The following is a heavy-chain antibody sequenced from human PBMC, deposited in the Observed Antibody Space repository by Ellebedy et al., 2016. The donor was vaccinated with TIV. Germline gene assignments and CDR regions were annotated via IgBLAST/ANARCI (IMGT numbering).Heavy chain of an antibody. CDR1: GFTFSSHD. V-gene: IGHV3-13*01. J-gene: IGHJ4*02. CDR3: AKEVGYGDYDAAPSY. Sequence: PGGSLRLSCAASGFTFSSHDMHWVRQPTGKGLEWVSGITSAGDTYYLGSVKGRFIISRDSAKNSLYLQMNSLRAEDTAVYYCAKEVGYGDYDAAPSYWGQGTLVTVSS. D-gene: IGHD4-17*01. CDR2: ITSAGDT.